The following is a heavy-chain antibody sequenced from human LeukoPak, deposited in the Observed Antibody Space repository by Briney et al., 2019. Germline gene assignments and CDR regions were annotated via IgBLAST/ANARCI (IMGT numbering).Heavy chain of an antibody. CDR1: GYTFTSYD. V-gene: IGHV1-8*01. CDR2: MNSNSGNT. J-gene: IGHJ4*02. Sequence: ASVKVSCTASGYTFTSYDINWVRQATGQGLEWMGWMNSNSGNTGYAQKFQGRVTMTRNTSISTAYMELSSLGSEDTAVYYCARWTYSSGLLSGFDYWGQGTLVTVSS. D-gene: IGHD6-19*01. CDR3: ARWTYSSGLLSGFDY.